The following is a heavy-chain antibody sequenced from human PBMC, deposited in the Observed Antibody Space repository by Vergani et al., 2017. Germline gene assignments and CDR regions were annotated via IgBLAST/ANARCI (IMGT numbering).Heavy chain of an antibody. J-gene: IGHJ4*02. CDR3: AREKPDCGSSSCYGIFDS. Sequence: QVQLQQWGAGLLKPSETLSLTCAVYGGSISSGDSAWSWIRQTPGKGLEWIGYIYPSGITKQNPSLKSRVTILLDRSKNQFSLNLKSVTAADSAVYYCAREKPDCGSSSCYGIFDSWGQGTLVTVSS. D-gene: IGHD2-2*01. CDR2: IYPSGIT. V-gene: IGHV4-30-2*01. CDR1: GGSISSGDSA.